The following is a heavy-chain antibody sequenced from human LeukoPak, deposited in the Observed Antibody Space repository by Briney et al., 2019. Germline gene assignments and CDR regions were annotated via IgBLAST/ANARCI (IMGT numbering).Heavy chain of an antibody. Sequence: PSETLSLTCAVYGGSFSGYYWSWIRQPPGKGLEWIGEINHSGSTNYNPSLKSRVTISVDTSKNQFSLKLSSVTAADTAVYYCARDRPNSSGWSPYYYYYMDVWGKGTTVTVSS. CDR2: INHSGST. V-gene: IGHV4-34*01. D-gene: IGHD6-19*01. CDR1: GGSFSGYY. CDR3: ARDRPNSSGWSPYYYYYMDV. J-gene: IGHJ6*03.